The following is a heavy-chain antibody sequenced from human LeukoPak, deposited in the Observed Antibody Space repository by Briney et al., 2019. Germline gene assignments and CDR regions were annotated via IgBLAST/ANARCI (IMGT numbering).Heavy chain of an antibody. CDR1: GFTFSNAW. V-gene: IGHV3-30*18. CDR3: AKDDSWAGDRYFDY. D-gene: IGHD3-22*01. CDR2: ISYDGSNK. Sequence: GGSLRLSCAASGFTFSNAWMSWVRQAPGKGLEWVAVISYDGSNKYYADSVKGRFTISRDNSKNTLYLQMNSLRAEDTAVYYCAKDDSWAGDRYFDYWGQGTLVTVSS. J-gene: IGHJ4*02.